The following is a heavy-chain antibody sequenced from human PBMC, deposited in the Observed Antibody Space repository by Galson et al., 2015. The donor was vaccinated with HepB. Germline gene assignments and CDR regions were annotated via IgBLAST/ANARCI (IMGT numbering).Heavy chain of an antibody. V-gene: IGHV1-18*04. CDR1: GYIFTSYG. CDR2: ISAYNGNT. Sequence: SVKVSCKASGYIFTSYGISWVRQAPGQGLEWMGWISAYNGNTNYAQKLQGRVTMTTDTSTSTAYMELRSLRSDDTAVYYCARSDDSSGYYFYRPSDYWGQGTLVTVSS. D-gene: IGHD3-22*01. J-gene: IGHJ4*02. CDR3: ARSDDSSGYYFYRPSDY.